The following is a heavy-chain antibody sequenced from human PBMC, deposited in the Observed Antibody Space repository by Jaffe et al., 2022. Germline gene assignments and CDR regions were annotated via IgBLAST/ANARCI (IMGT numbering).Heavy chain of an antibody. J-gene: IGHJ3*02. CDR2: IYTSGST. D-gene: IGHD1-1*01. CDR3: ARASPLERRGNDAFDI. Sequence: QVQLQESGPGLVKPSQTLSLTCTVSGGSISSGSYYWSWIRQPAGKGLEWIGRIYTSGSTNYNPSLKSRVTISVDTSKNQFSLKLSSVTAADTAVYYCARASPLERRGNDAFDIWGQGTMVTVSS. V-gene: IGHV4-61*02. CDR1: GGSISSGSYY.